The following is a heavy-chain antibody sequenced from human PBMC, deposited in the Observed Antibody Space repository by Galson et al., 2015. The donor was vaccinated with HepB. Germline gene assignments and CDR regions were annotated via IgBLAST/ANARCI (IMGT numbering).Heavy chain of an antibody. J-gene: IGHJ2*01. CDR2: ISAYNGNT. Sequence: SVKVSCKASGYTFTSYGISWVRQAPGQGLEWMGWISAYNGNTNYAQKLQGRVTMTTDTSTSTAYMELRSLRSDDTAVYYCARDRVGYYDFWSGYRSYWYFDLWGRGTLVTVSS. CDR1: GYTFTSYG. V-gene: IGHV1-18*04. CDR3: ARDRVGYYDFWSGYRSYWYFDL. D-gene: IGHD3-3*01.